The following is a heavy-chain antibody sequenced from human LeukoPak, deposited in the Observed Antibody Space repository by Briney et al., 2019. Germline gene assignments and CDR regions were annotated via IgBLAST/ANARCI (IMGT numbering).Heavy chain of an antibody. J-gene: IGHJ5*02. CDR1: GGSFSGYY. D-gene: IGHD2-21*02. CDR3: ARDGAYCGGDCYSGGGWFDP. CDR2: ITHSGST. V-gene: IGHV4-34*01. Sequence: PSETLSLTCAVYGGSFSGYYWSWIRQPPGKGLEWIGEITHSGSTNYNPSLKSRVTISVDTSKNQFSLKLSSVTAADTAVYYCARDGAYCGGDCYSGGGWFDPWGQGTLVTVSS.